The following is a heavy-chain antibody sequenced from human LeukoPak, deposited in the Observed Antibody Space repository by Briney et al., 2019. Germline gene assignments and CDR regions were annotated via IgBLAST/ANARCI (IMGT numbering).Heavy chain of an antibody. J-gene: IGHJ3*02. D-gene: IGHD3-3*01. V-gene: IGHV3-30*02. Sequence: GGSLRLSCAASGFNFSSYGMHWVRQAPGKGLEWAAFIRYDGSNKYYADSVKGRFTISRDNSKNTLYLQMNRLRAEDTAVYYCAKGFWSGYYSGAFDIWGQGTMVTVSS. CDR3: AKGFWSGYYSGAFDI. CDR1: GFNFSSYG. CDR2: IRYDGSNK.